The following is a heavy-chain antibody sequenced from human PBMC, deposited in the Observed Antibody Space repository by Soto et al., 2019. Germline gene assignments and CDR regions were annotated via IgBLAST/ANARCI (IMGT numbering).Heavy chain of an antibody. CDR1: GGSISSGGYS. V-gene: IGHV4-30-2*01. CDR2: IYHSGST. CDR3: ARGNSGYDYRISPGGAFDI. Sequence: QMHLQESGSGLVKPSQTLSLTCAVSGGSISSGGYSWSWIRQQPGKGLEWIGYIYHSGSTYYNPYLKSRVTVSVERSKNQLYLKLSSVAAAVTAVFYCARGNSGYDYRISPGGAFDIWGQGTMVTVSS. J-gene: IGHJ3*02. D-gene: IGHD5-12*01.